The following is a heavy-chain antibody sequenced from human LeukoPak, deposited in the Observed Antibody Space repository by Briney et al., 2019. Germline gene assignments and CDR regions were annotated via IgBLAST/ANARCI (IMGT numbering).Heavy chain of an antibody. Sequence: QPGRSLRLSCAASGFTFSSYAMHWVRQAPGKGLEWVAVISYDGSNKYYADSVKGRFTISRDNAKNSLYLQMNSLRVEDTAVYYCASEGVVGAAAHFDYWGQGALVTVSS. J-gene: IGHJ4*02. D-gene: IGHD1-26*01. CDR1: GFTFSSYA. CDR3: ASEGVVGAAAHFDY. V-gene: IGHV3-30-3*01. CDR2: ISYDGSNK.